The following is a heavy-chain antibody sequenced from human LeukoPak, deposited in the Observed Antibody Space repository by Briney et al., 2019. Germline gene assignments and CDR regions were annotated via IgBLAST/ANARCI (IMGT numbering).Heavy chain of an antibody. V-gene: IGHV1-69*01. CDR2: IIPIFGTA. D-gene: IGHD2-2*01. J-gene: IGHJ5*02. Sequence: IIPIFGTANYAQKFQGRVTITADESTSTAYMELSSLRSEDTAVYYCARDQGQYQLLSGWFDPWGQGTLVTVSS. CDR3: ARDQGQYQLLSGWFDP.